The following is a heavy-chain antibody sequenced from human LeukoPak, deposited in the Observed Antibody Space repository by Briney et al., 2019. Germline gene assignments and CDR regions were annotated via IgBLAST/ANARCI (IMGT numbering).Heavy chain of an antibody. CDR2: ISGSGGNT. CDR1: GFTFSSYG. V-gene: IGHV3-23*01. D-gene: IGHD3-16*01. Sequence: GGSLRLSGAASGFTFSSYGKSWVRQAPGKGLEWVSSISGSGGNTYYADSVKGRFTISRDNSKNTLFLHMNSLRAEDTAVYYCAKALGGYHFDYWGQGTLVTVSS. J-gene: IGHJ4*02. CDR3: AKALGGYHFDY.